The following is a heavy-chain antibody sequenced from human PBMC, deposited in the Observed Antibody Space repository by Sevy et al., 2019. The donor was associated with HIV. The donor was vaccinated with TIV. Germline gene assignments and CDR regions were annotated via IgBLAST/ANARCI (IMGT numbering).Heavy chain of an antibody. D-gene: IGHD1-26*01. Sequence: GGSLRLSCAASGFTFSSYAMHWVRQAPGKGLEWVAVISYDGSNKYYADSVKGRFTISRDNSKITLYLQMNSLRAEDTAVYYCARIHEWELWAALDYWGQGTLVTVSS. J-gene: IGHJ4*02. CDR1: GFTFSSYA. CDR3: ARIHEWELWAALDY. CDR2: ISYDGSNK. V-gene: IGHV3-30-3*01.